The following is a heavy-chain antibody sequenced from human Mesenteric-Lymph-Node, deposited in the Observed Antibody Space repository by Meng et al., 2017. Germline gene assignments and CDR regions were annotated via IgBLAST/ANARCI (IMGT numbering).Heavy chain of an antibody. CDR2: IIPILGIA. Sequence: SVKVSCKASGGTFSSYTISWVRQAPGQGLEWMGRIIPILGIANYAQKFQGRVTITADKSTSTAYMELSSLRSEDTAVYYCARAAVPLGYCSGGSCYSMGYFQHWGQGTLVTVSS. CDR1: GGTFSSYT. J-gene: IGHJ1*01. CDR3: ARAAVPLGYCSGGSCYSMGYFQH. D-gene: IGHD2-15*01. V-gene: IGHV1-69*02.